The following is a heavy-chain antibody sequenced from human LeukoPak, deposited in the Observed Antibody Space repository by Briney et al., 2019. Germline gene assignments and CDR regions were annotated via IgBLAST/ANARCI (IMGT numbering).Heavy chain of an antibody. CDR3: ASLPKADCSGGSCYFGY. D-gene: IGHD2-15*01. CDR1: GGSISSYY. V-gene: IGHV4-4*07. J-gene: IGHJ4*02. Sequence: KPSETLSLTCTVSGGSISSYYWSWIRQPAGKGLEWIGRIYTSGSTNYNPSLKSRVTISVDTSKNQFSLKLSSVTAADTAVYYCASLPKADCSGGSCYFGYWGQGTLVTVSS. CDR2: IYTSGST.